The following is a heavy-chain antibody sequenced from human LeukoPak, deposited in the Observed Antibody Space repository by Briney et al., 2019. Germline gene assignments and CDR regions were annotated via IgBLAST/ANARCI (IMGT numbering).Heavy chain of an antibody. D-gene: IGHD3-22*01. V-gene: IGHV1-2*02. J-gene: IGHJ5*02. CDR3: ARDPYYYDSSGYLNWFDP. CDR1: VYTFTVYY. Sequence: GASVTVSFTSSVYTFTVYYMHWVRQAPGQGLEWMGWINPNSGGTNYAQKFQGRVTMTRDTSISTAYMELSRLRSDDTAVYYCARDPYYYDSSGYLNWFDPWGQGTLVTVSS. CDR2: INPNSGGT.